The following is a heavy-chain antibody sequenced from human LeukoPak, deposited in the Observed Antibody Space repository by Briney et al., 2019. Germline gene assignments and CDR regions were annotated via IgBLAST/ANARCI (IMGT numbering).Heavy chain of an antibody. CDR1: GGSISSSSYY. D-gene: IGHD5-24*01. CDR3: ARHPPTILDAFDI. Sequence: SETLSLTCTVSGGSISSSSYYWGWIRQPPGKGLEWIGSIYYSGSTYYNPSLKSRVTISVDTSKNQFSLKLSSVTAADTAVYYCARHPPTILDAFDIWGQGTMVTVSP. CDR2: IYYSGST. J-gene: IGHJ3*02. V-gene: IGHV4-39*01.